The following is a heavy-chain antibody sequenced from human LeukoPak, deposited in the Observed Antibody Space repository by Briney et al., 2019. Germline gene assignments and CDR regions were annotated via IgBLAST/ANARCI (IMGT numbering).Heavy chain of an antibody. CDR1: GGSFSGYY. CDR3: ARGTSISYSSSWYVVYYGMDV. CDR2: INHSGST. D-gene: IGHD6-13*01. Sequence: SETLSLTCAVYGGSFSGYYWSWIRQPPGKGLEWIGEINHSGSTNYNPSLKSRVTISVYTSKNQFSLKLSSVTAADTAVYYCARGTSISYSSSWYVVYYGMDVWGQGTTVTVSS. V-gene: IGHV4-34*01. J-gene: IGHJ6*02.